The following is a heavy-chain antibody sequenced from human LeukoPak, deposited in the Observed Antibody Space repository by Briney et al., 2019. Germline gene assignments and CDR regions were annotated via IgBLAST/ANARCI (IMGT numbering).Heavy chain of an antibody. CDR3: ARDLPRNSGYRMSYFDY. D-gene: IGHD5-12*01. V-gene: IGHV1-18*01. Sequence: GASVKVSCKASGYTFTSYGVSWVRQAPGQGLEWMGWISAYNGNTNYAQKLQGRVTMTTDTSTSTAYMELRSLRSDDTAVYYCARDLPRNSGYRMSYFDYWGQGTLVTVSS. CDR1: GYTFTSYG. CDR2: ISAYNGNT. J-gene: IGHJ4*02.